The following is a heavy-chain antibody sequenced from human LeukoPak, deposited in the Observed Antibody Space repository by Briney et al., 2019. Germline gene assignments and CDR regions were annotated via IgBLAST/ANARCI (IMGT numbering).Heavy chain of an antibody. CDR2: IWYDGSNK. Sequence: PGGSLRLSCAASGFTFSSYGMHWVRQAPGKGLEWVAVIWYDGSNKYYADSVKGRFTISRDNSKNTLYPQMNSLRAEDTAVYYCARSSYSSSWYSDYWGQGTMVTVSS. D-gene: IGHD6-13*01. V-gene: IGHV3-33*01. CDR3: ARSSYSSSWYSDY. CDR1: GFTFSSYG. J-gene: IGHJ4*02.